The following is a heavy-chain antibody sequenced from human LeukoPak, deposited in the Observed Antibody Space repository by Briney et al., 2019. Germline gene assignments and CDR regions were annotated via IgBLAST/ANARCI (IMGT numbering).Heavy chain of an antibody. D-gene: IGHD3-16*01. CDR2: IRNDESNK. CDR3: AKDPRRMARLITFGGGRPYYFDY. Sequence: GGSLRLSCAASGFTFSSYEMNWVRQTPGKGLEWVSFIRNDESNKYYTDSVKGRFTISRDNSKNTLYLQMNSLRAEDTAVYYCAKDPRRMARLITFGGGRPYYFDYWGQGTLVTVSS. CDR1: GFTFSSYE. J-gene: IGHJ4*02. V-gene: IGHV3-30*02.